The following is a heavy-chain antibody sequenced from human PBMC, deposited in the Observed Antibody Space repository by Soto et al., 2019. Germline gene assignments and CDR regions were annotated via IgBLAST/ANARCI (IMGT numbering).Heavy chain of an antibody. V-gene: IGHV3-30-3*01. CDR3: ARDDCTNGVCYGYFDY. D-gene: IGHD2-8*01. CDR1: GFTFSSYA. J-gene: IGHJ4*02. CDR2: ISYDGSNK. Sequence: GGSLRLSCAASGFTFSSYAMHWVRQAPGKGLEWVAVISYDGSNKYYADSVKGRFTISRDNSKNTLYLQMNSLRAEDTAVYYCARDDCTNGVCYGYFDYWGQGTLVTVSS.